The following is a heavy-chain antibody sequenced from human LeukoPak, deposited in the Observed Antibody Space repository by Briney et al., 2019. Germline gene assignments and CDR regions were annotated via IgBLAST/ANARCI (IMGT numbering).Heavy chain of an antibody. D-gene: IGHD2-15*01. CDR2: IYTSGST. CDR3: ARVSELVVAATTYYYYYYMDV. Sequence: PSETLSLTCTASGGSISSYYWSWIRQPAGKGLEWIGRIYTSGSTNYNPSLKSRVTMSVDTSKNQFSLKLSSVTAADTAVYYCARVSELVVAATTYYYYYYMDVWGKGTTVTVSS. CDR1: GGSISSYY. J-gene: IGHJ6*03. V-gene: IGHV4-4*07.